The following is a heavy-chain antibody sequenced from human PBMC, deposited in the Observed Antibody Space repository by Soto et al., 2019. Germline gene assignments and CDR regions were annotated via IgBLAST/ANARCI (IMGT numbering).Heavy chain of an antibody. D-gene: IGHD3-16*01. J-gene: IGHJ1*01. Sequence: EVELVETGGGLIQPGGSLRLSCAVSGCTVSSNSMSWVRQAPGKGLEWVSLIYADGGTYYGDSVKGRFTISRDTSKNTVSLQMTSLRADDTAVYYCARDNSILGAPFQDWGQGTLVTVSS. CDR3: ARDNSILGAPFQD. V-gene: IGHV3-53*02. CDR1: GCTVSSNS. CDR2: IYADGGT.